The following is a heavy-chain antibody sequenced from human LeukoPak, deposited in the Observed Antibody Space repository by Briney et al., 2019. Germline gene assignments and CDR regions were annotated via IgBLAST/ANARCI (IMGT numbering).Heavy chain of an antibody. CDR2: INPNSGGT. J-gene: IGHJ4*02. V-gene: IGHV1-2*02. CDR1: GYSFTGYY. D-gene: IGHD1-26*01. Sequence: ASVTVSCTASGYSFTGYYMHWVRQAPGQGLEWMGWINPNSGGTNYAQKFQGRVTMTKDTSISTAYMELSRLRSDDTAVYYCAREPRDSGSYYYYFDYWGQGTLVTVSS. CDR3: AREPRDSGSYYYYFDY.